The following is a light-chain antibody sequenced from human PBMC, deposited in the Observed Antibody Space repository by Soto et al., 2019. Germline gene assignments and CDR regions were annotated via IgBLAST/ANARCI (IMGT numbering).Light chain of an antibody. CDR2: GAS. CDR3: QQYNNWPAWT. V-gene: IGKV3-15*01. CDR1: QSVSSN. Sequence: EIVMTQSPATLSVSPGERATLSCRASQSVSSNLAWYQQKPGQAPRLLIYGASTRATGIPARFSGSGSGTEFTLNITILQSEDFAVYYCQQYNNWPAWTFGQGNKVEIK. J-gene: IGKJ1*01.